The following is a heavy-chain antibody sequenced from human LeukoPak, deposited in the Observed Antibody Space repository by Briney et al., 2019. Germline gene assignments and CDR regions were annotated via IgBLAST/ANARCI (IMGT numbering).Heavy chain of an antibody. V-gene: IGHV3-48*04. D-gene: IGHD2-15*01. J-gene: IGHJ4*02. CDR2: ISSSSSSTI. Sequence: VGSLRLSFAASGFTFSSYSMNWVRQAPGKGLEWGSYISSSSSSTIYYADSVKGRFTISRDNAKNSLYLQMNSLRAEDTAVYYCARDQIAGIFDYWGQGTLVTVSS. CDR1: GFTFSSYS. CDR3: ARDQIAGIFDY.